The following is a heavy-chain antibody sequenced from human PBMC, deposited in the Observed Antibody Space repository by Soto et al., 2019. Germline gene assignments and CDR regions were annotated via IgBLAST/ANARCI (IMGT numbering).Heavy chain of an antibody. CDR1: GYNFNGYY. J-gene: IGHJ5*02. D-gene: IGHD3-10*01. Sequence: GASVKVSCKASGYNFNGYYIHWVRQAPGQGLEWMGWMNPNTGGANYAQKFQGKVIMTTDTSISTAYLELRSLTSDDTAVYYCASGYYGSGSYYNVGFPWFDPWGQGTLVTVSS. CDR2: MNPNTGGA. CDR3: ASGYYGSGSYYNVGFPWFDP. V-gene: IGHV1-2*02.